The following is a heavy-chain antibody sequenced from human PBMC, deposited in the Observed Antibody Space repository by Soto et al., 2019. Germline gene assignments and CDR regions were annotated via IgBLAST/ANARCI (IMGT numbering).Heavy chain of an antibody. CDR2: ISGSGDRT. CDR1: GLTLSSYA. CDR3: AQKQGTNYYYAMDV. Sequence: GGSLRLSCAASGLTLSSYAMSWVRQAPGKGLEWVSAISGSGDRTYYADSVKGRFTISRDSSKNTLYLQMNSLRADDTAVHYCAQKQGTNYYYAMDVWGQGTMVTVSS. V-gene: IGHV3-23*01. J-gene: IGHJ6*02.